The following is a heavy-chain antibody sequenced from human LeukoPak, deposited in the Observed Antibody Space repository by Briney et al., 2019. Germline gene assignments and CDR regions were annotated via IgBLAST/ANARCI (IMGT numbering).Heavy chain of an antibody. CDR2: IYYSGST. CDR1: GGSISSGGYS. Sequence: PSETLSLTCAVSGGSISSGGYSWSWIRQPPGKGLEWIGYIYYSGSTYYNPSLKSRVTISVDTSKNQFSLKLSSVTAADTAVYYCARATPYGGNFDYWGQGTLVTVSS. D-gene: IGHD4-23*01. J-gene: IGHJ4*02. V-gene: IGHV4-30-4*07. CDR3: ARATPYGGNFDY.